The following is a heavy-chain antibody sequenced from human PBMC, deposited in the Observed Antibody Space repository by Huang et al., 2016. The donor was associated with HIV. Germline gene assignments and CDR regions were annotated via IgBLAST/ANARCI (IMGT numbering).Heavy chain of an antibody. J-gene: IGHJ5*02. CDR2: IYYSGST. V-gene: IGHV4-59*01. CDR1: GGSMSSYY. CDR3: ASASIAARRWFDP. Sequence: QVQLQESGPGLVQPSETLSLTCTVSGGSMSSYYWSWIRQPPGKGLVWIGYIYYSGSTNYNPSLKRRVTISVDTSKNQFSLRLSSVTAADTAVYYCASASIAARRWFDPWGQGSLVTVSS. D-gene: IGHD6-6*01.